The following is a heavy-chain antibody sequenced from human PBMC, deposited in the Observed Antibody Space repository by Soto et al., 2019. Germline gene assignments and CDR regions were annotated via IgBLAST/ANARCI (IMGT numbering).Heavy chain of an antibody. D-gene: IGHD4-17*01. Sequence: VQLVQSGAEVKKPGASVKVSCKTSGFTFTNFGFSWVRQAPGQGLEGMGWISAYNGNTNYAQKVQGRVTMTTDRSTSTAYMDLRSVRSDDTAVFYCVRDYCDPGVCDYWGQGTLVSVSS. CDR1: GFTFTNFG. CDR3: VRDYCDPGVCDY. V-gene: IGHV1-18*01. J-gene: IGHJ4*02. CDR2: ISAYNGNT.